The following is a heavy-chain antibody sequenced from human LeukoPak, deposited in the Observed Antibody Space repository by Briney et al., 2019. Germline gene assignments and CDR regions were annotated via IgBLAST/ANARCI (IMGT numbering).Heavy chain of an antibody. CDR2: INHSGST. D-gene: IGHD3-22*01. V-gene: IGHV4-34*01. Sequence: PSETLSLTCAVYGGSFSGYYWSWLRQPPGKGLEWIGEINHSGSTNYNPSLKSRVTISVDTSKNQFSLKLSSVTAADTAVYYCASYSRRNYDSSGYFHWGQGTLVTVSS. CDR1: GGSFSGYY. CDR3: ASYSRRNYDSSGYFH. J-gene: IGHJ4*02.